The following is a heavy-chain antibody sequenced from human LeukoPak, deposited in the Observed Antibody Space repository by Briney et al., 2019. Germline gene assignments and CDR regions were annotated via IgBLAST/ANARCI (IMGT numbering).Heavy chain of an antibody. CDR2: IWYDGSNK. CDR1: GFTFSSYG. Sequence: GGSLRLSCAASGFTFSSYGMHWVRQAPGKGLEWVAVIWYDGSNKYYADSVKGRFTISRDNSKNTLYLQMNSLRAEDTAVYYCVTMVRGVLNFDYWGQGTLVTVSS. D-gene: IGHD3-10*01. V-gene: IGHV3-33*01. CDR3: VTMVRGVLNFDY. J-gene: IGHJ4*02.